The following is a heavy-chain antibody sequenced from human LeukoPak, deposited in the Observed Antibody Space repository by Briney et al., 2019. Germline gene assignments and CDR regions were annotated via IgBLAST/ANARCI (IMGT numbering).Heavy chain of an antibody. CDR3: ARSYSSGWQPLEYFQH. CDR1: GFTFSSYA. V-gene: IGHV3-30*04. D-gene: IGHD6-19*01. Sequence: GGSPRLSCAASGFTFSSYAMHWVRQAPGKGLEWVAVISYDGSNKYYADSVKSRFTISRDNSKNTLYLQMNSLRAEDTAVYYCARSYSSGWQPLEYFQHWGQGTLVTVSS. CDR2: ISYDGSNK. J-gene: IGHJ1*01.